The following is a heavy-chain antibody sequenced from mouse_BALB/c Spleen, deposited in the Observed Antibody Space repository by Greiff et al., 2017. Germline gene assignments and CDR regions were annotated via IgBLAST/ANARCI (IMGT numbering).Heavy chain of an antibody. CDR2: ISSGGGST. V-gene: IGHV5-12-1*01. J-gene: IGHJ2*01. CDR3: ARRSYRYDSYFDY. D-gene: IGHD2-14*01. Sequence: EVMLVESGGGLVKPGGSLKLSCAASGFAFSSYDMSWVRQTPEKRLEWVAYISSGGGSTYYPDTVKGRFTISRDNAKNTLYLQMSSLKSEDTAMYYCARRSYRYDSYFDYWGQGTTLTVSS. CDR1: GFAFSSYD.